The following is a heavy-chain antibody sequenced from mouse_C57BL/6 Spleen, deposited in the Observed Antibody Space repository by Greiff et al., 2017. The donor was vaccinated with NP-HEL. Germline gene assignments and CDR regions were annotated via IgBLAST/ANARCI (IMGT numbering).Heavy chain of an antibody. V-gene: IGHV10-1*01. J-gene: IGHJ4*01. D-gene: IGHD3-1*01. Sequence: EVKLMESGGGLVQPKGSLKLSCAASGFSFNTYAMNWVRQAPGTGLEWVARIRSKSNNYSTYYAVSVKDRFTISREDSESMLYLQMNNLKAEDAAMYYCVSRDALDYWGQGTSVTVSS. CDR3: VSRDALDY. CDR1: GFSFNTYA. CDR2: IRSKSNNYST.